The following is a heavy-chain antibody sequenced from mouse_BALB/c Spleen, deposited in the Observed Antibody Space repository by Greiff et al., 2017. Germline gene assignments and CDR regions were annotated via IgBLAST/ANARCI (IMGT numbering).Heavy chain of an antibody. V-gene: IGHV1-67*01. J-gene: IGHJ2*01. CDR1: SYTFTDYA. CDR2: ISTYYGNT. CDR3: ARYHGGFDY. Sequence: QVQLKQSGPELVRPGVSVKISCKGSSYTFTDYAMHWVKQSHAKSLEWIGVISTYYGNTNYNQKFKGKATMTVDKSSSTAYMELARLTSEDSAVYYCARYHGGFDYWGQGTTLTVSS.